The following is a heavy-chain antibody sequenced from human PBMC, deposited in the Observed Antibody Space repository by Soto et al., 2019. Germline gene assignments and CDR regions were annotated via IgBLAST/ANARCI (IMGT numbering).Heavy chain of an antibody. CDR1: GGSFSGYY. J-gene: IGHJ2*01. CDR3: ARESHDILTGPPWVWYFDL. CDR2: INDRGSI. Sequence: QVQLQQWGAGPLRPLETLSLSCGVSGGSFSGYYWAWIRQSPGKGLEWIGEINDRGSINYNPSLKRRVSISVATSKNHSSLNLRSVTAADTAAYYCARESHDILTGPPWVWYFDLWGRGTLVTVSS. V-gene: IGHV4-34*01. D-gene: IGHD3-9*01.